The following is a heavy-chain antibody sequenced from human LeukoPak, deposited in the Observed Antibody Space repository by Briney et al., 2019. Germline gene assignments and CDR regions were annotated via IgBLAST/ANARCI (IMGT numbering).Heavy chain of an antibody. V-gene: IGHV3-7*01. CDR1: GFTFSSYW. CDR2: IKQDGSEK. CDR3: ARDRGRILFIMDV. J-gene: IGHJ6*02. Sequence: PGGSLRLSCAASGFTFSSYWMSWVRQAPGKGLEWVANIKQDGSEKYYVDSVKGRFTISRDNAKNSLYLQMNSLRAEDTAVYYCARDRGRILFIMDVWGQGTTVTVSS.